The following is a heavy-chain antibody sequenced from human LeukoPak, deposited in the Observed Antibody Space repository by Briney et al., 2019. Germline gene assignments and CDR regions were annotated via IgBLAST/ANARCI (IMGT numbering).Heavy chain of an antibody. CDR2: ISYDGSDK. D-gene: IGHD6-13*01. J-gene: IGHJ4*02. V-gene: IGHV3-30*18. Sequence: GGSLRLSCAASGFTFSSYGMHWVRQAPGKGLEWVAVISYDGSDKYYADSVKGRFTISRDNSKNTLYLQMNSLRAEDTAVYYCAKDWAAAGSHYFDYWGQGTLVTVSS. CDR1: GFTFSSYG. CDR3: AKDWAAAGSHYFDY.